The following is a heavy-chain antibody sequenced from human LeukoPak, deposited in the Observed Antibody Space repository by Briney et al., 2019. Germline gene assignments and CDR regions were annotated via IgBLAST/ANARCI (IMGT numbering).Heavy chain of an antibody. CDR2: ISYDGRNK. J-gene: IGHJ4*02. CDR1: GFTFSSYG. CDR3: AKDVRSYNFWSGKFFDY. D-gene: IGHD3-3*01. Sequence: GGSLRLSCAASGFTFSSYGMHWVRQAPGKGLEWVAVISYDGRNKYYADSVKGRFTISRDNSKNTLYLQMNSLRAEDTAVYYCAKDVRSYNFWSGKFFDYWGQGTLVTVSS. V-gene: IGHV3-30*18.